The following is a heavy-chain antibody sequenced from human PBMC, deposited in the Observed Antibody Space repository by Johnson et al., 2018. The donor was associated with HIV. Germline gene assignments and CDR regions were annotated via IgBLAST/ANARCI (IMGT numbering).Heavy chain of an antibody. CDR3: ARDGNYYGLSGAFDI. J-gene: IGHJ3*02. D-gene: IGHD3-10*01. CDR2: IKQDGSEK. V-gene: IGHV3-7*01. Sequence: VQLVESGGGVFRPGGSLRLSCEGFGFIFDDFGLSWVRQAPGKGLEWVANIKQDGSEKYYVDSVKGRFTISRDNSKNTLYLQMNSLRAEDTAVYYCARDGNYYGLSGAFDIWGQGTMVTVSS. CDR1: GFIFDDFG.